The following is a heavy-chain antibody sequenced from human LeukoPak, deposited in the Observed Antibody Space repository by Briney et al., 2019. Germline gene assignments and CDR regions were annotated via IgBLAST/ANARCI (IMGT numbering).Heavy chain of an antibody. D-gene: IGHD5-18*01. CDR3: ARKTRGYSYYYYGMDV. J-gene: IGHJ6*02. CDR1: GGSFSGYY. CDR2: INHSGST. V-gene: IGHV4-34*01. Sequence: PSETLSLTCAVSGGSFSGYYWTWIRQPPGKGLEWIGEINHSGSTNYNPSLKSRVTISVDTSKNQFSLKLSSVTAADTAVYYCARKTRGYSYYYYGMDVWGQGTTVTVSS.